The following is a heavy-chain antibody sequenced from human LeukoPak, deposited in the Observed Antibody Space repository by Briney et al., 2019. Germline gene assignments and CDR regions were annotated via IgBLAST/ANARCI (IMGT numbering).Heavy chain of an antibody. CDR1: GXTFSSYA. J-gene: IGHJ5*02. D-gene: IGHD6-13*01. Sequence: GGSLRLSCAASGXTFSSYAMNWVRQAPGKGLEWISYISSIPNTIYYADSVKGRFTTSRDNAKNSLYLQMNSLRDEDTAVYYCAGGPTTSSWSRFDPWGQGTLVTVSS. V-gene: IGHV3-48*02. CDR3: AGGPTTSSWSRFDP. CDR2: ISSIPNTI.